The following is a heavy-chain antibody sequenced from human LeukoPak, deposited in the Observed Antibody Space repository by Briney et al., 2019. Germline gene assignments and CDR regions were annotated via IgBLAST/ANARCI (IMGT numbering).Heavy chain of an antibody. Sequence: PGGSLRLSCAAFGFIFSSYGMHGVRQAPGKGLEWVAVIWYDGSNKYYADSVKGRFTISRDNTKNTLYLQKKSLRPEDTAVYSFARDRSTTAVDYWGQGTLVTVSS. D-gene: IGHD1-26*01. CDR3: ARDRSTTAVDY. CDR1: GFIFSSYG. J-gene: IGHJ4*02. V-gene: IGHV3-33*01. CDR2: IWYDGSNK.